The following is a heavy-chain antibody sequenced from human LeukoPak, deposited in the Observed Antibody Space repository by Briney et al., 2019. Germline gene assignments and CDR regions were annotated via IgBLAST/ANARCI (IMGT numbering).Heavy chain of an antibody. Sequence: SETLSLTCTVSGGSINSNNYYWGWIRQPPGKGLEWIGGIYYSGSSYYNPSLKSRVTISVDTSNNQFSLKLNSVTAADTAVYYCARHRGHYYDNSGYYDYWGQGTLVTASS. CDR3: ARHRGHYYDNSGYYDY. V-gene: IGHV4-39*01. J-gene: IGHJ4*02. CDR1: GGSINSNNYY. CDR2: IYYSGSS. D-gene: IGHD3-22*01.